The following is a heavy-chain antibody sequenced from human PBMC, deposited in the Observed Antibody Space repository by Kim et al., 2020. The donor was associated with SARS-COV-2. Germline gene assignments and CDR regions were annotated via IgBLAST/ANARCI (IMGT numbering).Heavy chain of an antibody. D-gene: IGHD6-19*01. CDR3: ASDLIAVAGNDYYYYGMDV. V-gene: IGHV1-69*13. CDR2: IIPIFGTA. Sequence: SVKVSCKASGGTFSSYAISWVRQAPGQGLEWMGGIIPIFGTANYAQKFQGRVTITADESTSTAYMALSSLRSEDTAVYYCASDLIAVAGNDYYYYGMDVWGQGTTVTVSS. CDR1: GGTFSSYA. J-gene: IGHJ6*02.